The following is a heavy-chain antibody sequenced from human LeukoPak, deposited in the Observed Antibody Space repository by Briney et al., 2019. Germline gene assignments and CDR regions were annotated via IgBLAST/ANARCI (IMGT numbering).Heavy chain of an antibody. CDR1: GFTFINYG. CDR2: IDGSGTYT. CDR3: AKRPARPKPFAC. V-gene: IGHV3-23*01. Sequence: GGSLRLSCAGSGFTFINYGMTWVRQAPGKGLEWVSSIDGSGTYTYYADSVKGRFTISKDNSKNTVYLQMNSLRAEDTAIYYCAKRPARPKPFACWGQGTLVTVPS. D-gene: IGHD1-14*01. J-gene: IGHJ4*02.